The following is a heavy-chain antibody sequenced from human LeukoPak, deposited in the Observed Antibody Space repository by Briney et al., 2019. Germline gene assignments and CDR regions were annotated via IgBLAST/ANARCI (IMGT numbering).Heavy chain of an antibody. CDR1: GFTFSSHA. J-gene: IGHJ4*02. CDR2: ISASGGTT. D-gene: IGHD6-19*01. CDR3: AKDYCSSAICPADY. V-gene: IGHV3-23*01. Sequence: GGSLRLSCTASGFTFSSHAMSWVRQAAGKRLEWVSSISASGGTTFHSGSVKGRFTISRDNSKKVLYLQMNGLRVEDTPIYYCAKDYCSSAICPADYWGQGTQVTVS.